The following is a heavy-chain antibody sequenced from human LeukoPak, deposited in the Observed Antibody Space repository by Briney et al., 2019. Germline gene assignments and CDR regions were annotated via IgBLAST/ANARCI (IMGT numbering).Heavy chain of an antibody. Sequence: GRSLRLSCAASGFTFDNYAMHWVRQAPGKGLEWVSGISWNSGSIGYADSVKGRFTISRDNAKNSLYLQMNSLRAEDMALYYCTASMTTVTMGWFDPWGQGTLVTVSS. V-gene: IGHV3-9*03. CDR1: GFTFDNYA. CDR3: TASMTTVTMGWFDP. D-gene: IGHD4-17*01. J-gene: IGHJ5*02. CDR2: ISWNSGSI.